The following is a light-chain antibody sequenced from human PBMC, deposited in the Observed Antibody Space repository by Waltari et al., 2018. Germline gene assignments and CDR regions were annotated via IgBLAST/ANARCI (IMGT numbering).Light chain of an antibody. Sequence: DIQMTQSPSSLSASVGDRVPITCPASQSISSYLNWYQQKPGKAPKLLIYAASSLQSGVPSRFSGSGSGTDFTLTINSLQPEDFATYYCQQSYSTPPTFGGGTKVEIK. J-gene: IGKJ4*01. CDR2: AAS. V-gene: IGKV1-39*01. CDR3: QQSYSTPPT. CDR1: QSISSY.